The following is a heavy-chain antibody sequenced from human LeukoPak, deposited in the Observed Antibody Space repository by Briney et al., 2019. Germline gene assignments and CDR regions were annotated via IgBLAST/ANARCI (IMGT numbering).Heavy chain of an antibody. CDR3: ARHKMVYYGDFGLPDY. Sequence: GESLKISCKGSGYSFTDFWIGWVRQMPGKGLEWIGIIYPGDSNTRYSPSFQGQVTISADKSITTAYLQWSSLKASDTAMYYCARHKMVYYGDFGLPDYWGQGTLVTVSS. J-gene: IGHJ4*02. D-gene: IGHD2-21*01. V-gene: IGHV5-51*01. CDR2: IYPGDSNT. CDR1: GYSFTDFW.